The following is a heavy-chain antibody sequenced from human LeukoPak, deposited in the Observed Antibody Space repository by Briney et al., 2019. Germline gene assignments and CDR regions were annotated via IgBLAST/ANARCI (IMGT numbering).Heavy chain of an antibody. D-gene: IGHD3-16*01. V-gene: IGHV1-8*01. J-gene: IGHJ6*03. CDR1: GDTFTTYE. Sequence: GASVKVSCKASGDTFTTYEMNWVRQAPGQGLEWMGWMDLKSGTTAYAQKFQDRLTMTRQTSTNTAYMELRSLTGDDTAVYYCARSLGGGVNTGWIWYMDVWGTGTTVTVAS. CDR2: MDLKSGTT. CDR3: ARSLGGGVNTGWIWYMDV.